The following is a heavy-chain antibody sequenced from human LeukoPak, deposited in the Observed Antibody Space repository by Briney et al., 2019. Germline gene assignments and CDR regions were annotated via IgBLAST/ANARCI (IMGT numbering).Heavy chain of an antibody. V-gene: IGHV3-23*01. CDR3: ARDLTRDIRGIIV. CDR2: ISGSGDST. D-gene: IGHD3-10*01. CDR1: GFTFSNYA. J-gene: IGHJ4*02. Sequence: GGSLRLSCAASGFTFSNYAMSWVRQAPGEGLEWLSRISGSGDSTYNADSVQGRFTVSRDNSKDTLYLQMNSLKVEDTAVYYCARDLTRDIRGIIVWGQGTLVTVSS.